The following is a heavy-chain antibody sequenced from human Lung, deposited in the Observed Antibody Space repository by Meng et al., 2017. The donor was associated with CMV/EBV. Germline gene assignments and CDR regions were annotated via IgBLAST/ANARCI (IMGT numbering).Heavy chain of an antibody. J-gene: IGHJ6*02. V-gene: IGHV1-2*02. CDR1: GYTFTGFY. D-gene: IGHD2-2*01. Sequence: ASVKVSCKASGYTFTGFYMHWVRQATGQGREWMGWMNPNSGGTDYAQKFQGRVTMTRDTSISTAYMELSRLRSDDTAVYYCVRDRVPAAFRDYGMDVWGQGTTVTFSS. CDR2: MNPNSGGT. CDR3: VRDRVPAAFRDYGMDV.